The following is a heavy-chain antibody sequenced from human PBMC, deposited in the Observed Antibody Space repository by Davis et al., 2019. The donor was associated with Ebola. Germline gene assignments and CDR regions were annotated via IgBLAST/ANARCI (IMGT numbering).Heavy chain of an antibody. CDR3: ASANRGPVADTGDY. J-gene: IGHJ4*02. V-gene: IGHV3-7*03. CDR2: IKQDGSEK. D-gene: IGHD6-19*01. CDR1: GFTFSNYW. Sequence: GGSLRLSCVASGFTFSNYWMTWVRQAPVRGLEWVANIKQDGSEKQYVDSVRGRFTISRDNAKNSLYLQMNSLRAEDTAVYYCASANRGPVADTGDYWGQGTLVTVSS.